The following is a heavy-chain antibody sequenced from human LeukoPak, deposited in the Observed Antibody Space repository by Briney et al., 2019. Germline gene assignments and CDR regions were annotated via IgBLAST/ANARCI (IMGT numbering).Heavy chain of an antibody. J-gene: IGHJ3*02. CDR3: ARVRDGYNDAYDI. V-gene: IGHV1-46*01. CDR2: IKPSGTDT. D-gene: IGHD5-24*01. CDR1: GYSFTSYN. Sequence: GASVKVSCKTSGYSFTSYNLHWVRQAPGQRLEWMGIIKPSGTDTKYAQKFQGRVFMTTDTSTSTVYMELSSLKSEDTAVYYCARVRDGYNDAYDIRGQGTMVIVSS.